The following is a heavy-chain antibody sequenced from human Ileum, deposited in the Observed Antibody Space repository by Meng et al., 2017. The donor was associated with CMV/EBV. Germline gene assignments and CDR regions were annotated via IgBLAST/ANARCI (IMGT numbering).Heavy chain of an antibody. Sequence: GGSLRLSCAASGFIFSDHWMTWVRKAPGKGLEWVANIKQDGSEEGYVDSEKGRFTISSDNAKNSVYLQMNSLGAEDTAVYYCATGYSGAGGDWGQGTLVTVSS. CDR3: ATGYSGAGGD. V-gene: IGHV3-7*01. J-gene: IGHJ4*02. D-gene: IGHD5-12*01. CDR1: GFIFSDHW. CDR2: IKQDGSEE.